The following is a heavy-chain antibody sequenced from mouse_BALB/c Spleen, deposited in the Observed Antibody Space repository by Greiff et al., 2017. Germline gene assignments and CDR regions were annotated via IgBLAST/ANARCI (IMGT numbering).Heavy chain of an antibody. J-gene: IGHJ1*01. CDR3: ARESLRYFDV. D-gene: IGHD6-1*01. Sequence: QVQLQQSGAELVKPGASVKLSCKASGYTFTSYWMHWVKQRPGQGLEWIGEIDPSDSYTNYNQKFKGKATLTVDKSSSTAYMQLSSLTSEDAAVYYCARESLRYFDVWGAGTTVTVSS. CDR2: IDPSDSYT. CDR1: GYTFTSYW. V-gene: IGHV1-69*02.